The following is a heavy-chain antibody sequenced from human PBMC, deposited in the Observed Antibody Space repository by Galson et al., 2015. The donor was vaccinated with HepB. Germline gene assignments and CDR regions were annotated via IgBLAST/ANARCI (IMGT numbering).Heavy chain of an antibody. J-gene: IGHJ4*02. D-gene: IGHD3-22*01. Sequence: SLRLSCAASGFTFSSYWMSWVRQAPGKGLEWVANIKQDGSEKYYVDSVKGRFTISRDNAKNSLYLQMNSLRAEDTAVYYCAREGIDELGSSGYHNYWGQGTLVTVSS. V-gene: IGHV3-7*03. CDR1: GFTFSSYW. CDR2: IKQDGSEK. CDR3: AREGIDELGSSGYHNY.